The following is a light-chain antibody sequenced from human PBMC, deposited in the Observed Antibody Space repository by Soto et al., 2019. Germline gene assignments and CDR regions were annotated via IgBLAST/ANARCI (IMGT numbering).Light chain of an antibody. CDR2: EVS. J-gene: IGLJ1*01. CDR1: NSDVGGHNY. V-gene: IGLV2-14*01. Sequence: QSALTQPASVSGSPGQSITISCTGTNSDVGGHNYVSWYRHHPGKAPKLMIYEVSNRPSGVSDRFSGSKSGNTASLTISGLQAGDEADYYCSLYTSENTYVFGTGTKVTVL. CDR3: SLYTSENTYV.